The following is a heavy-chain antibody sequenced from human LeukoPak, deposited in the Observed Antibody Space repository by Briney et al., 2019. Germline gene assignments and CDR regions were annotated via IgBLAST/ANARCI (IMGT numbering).Heavy chain of an antibody. Sequence: SETLSLTCSVSGGSMSSYYWSWIRQPPGKGLEWIGYIYYSGSTNYNPSLKSRVTISVDTSKDQFSLKLSSVTAADTAVYYCARVSPHTYYDFWSGYYPTDYYYYMDVWGKGTTVTVSS. CDR1: GGSMSSYY. CDR2: IYYSGST. CDR3: ARVSPHTYYDFWSGYYPTDYYYYMDV. V-gene: IGHV4-59*01. J-gene: IGHJ6*03. D-gene: IGHD3-3*01.